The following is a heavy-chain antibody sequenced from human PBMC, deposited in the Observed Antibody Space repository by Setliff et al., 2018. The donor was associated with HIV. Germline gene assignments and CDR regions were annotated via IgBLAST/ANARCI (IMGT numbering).Heavy chain of an antibody. Sequence: PSETLSLTCSVSDDSINSDNYYWTWIRQPPGKGLEWIGEIKHSGSTNYNPSLKSRVTISVDTAKNQFSLNLTSVTAADTAVYYCARGGFKWSGSYADYWGQGTLVTVSS. V-gene: IGHV4-34*01. CDR2: IKHSGST. CDR3: ARGGFKWSGSYADY. CDR1: DDSINSDNYY. J-gene: IGHJ4*02. D-gene: IGHD1-26*01.